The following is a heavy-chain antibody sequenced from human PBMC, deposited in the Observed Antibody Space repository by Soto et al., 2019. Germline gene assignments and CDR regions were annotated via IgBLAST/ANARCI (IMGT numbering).Heavy chain of an antibody. Sequence: EVQLLQSGGTLVQPGGSLRLSCAASGFTFSSHGMTWVRQAPGKGLEWVSTFGAGGGTTYYADSVKGRFTISRDTSKNTLYLQMNTLRAEDTAVYFCAKSTAMDDDYSYGMDIWGKGTTVTVSS. CDR1: GFTFSSHG. CDR2: FGAGGGTT. D-gene: IGHD5-18*01. CDR3: AKSTAMDDDYSYGMDI. V-gene: IGHV3-23*01. J-gene: IGHJ6*04.